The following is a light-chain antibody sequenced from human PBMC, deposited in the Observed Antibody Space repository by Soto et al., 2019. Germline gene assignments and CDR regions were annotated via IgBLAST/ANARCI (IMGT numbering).Light chain of an antibody. CDR1: QSIRSR. Sequence: DIQMTQSPSTLSASVGDRVTITCRASQSIRSRLAWFQQKPGKAPKLLIYDASSLESGVPQRFSGSGSGTEFTLTISSLQPDDVATYYCQHYNSYSEAFGQGTKVDIK. J-gene: IGKJ1*01. V-gene: IGKV1-5*01. CDR3: QHYNSYSEA. CDR2: DAS.